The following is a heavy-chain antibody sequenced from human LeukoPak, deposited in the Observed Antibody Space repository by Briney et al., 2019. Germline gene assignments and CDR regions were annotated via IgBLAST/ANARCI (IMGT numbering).Heavy chain of an antibody. Sequence: GGSLRLSCAASGFTFSSYEMNWVRQAPGKGLEWVSYNSRRCNTIYYADSVKGRFTISRDNSKNTLYVQMNSLRGEDTGVYYCAKDRGSRNEILTGRPRASMDFDYWGQGTLVTVSS. D-gene: IGHD3-9*01. CDR3: AKDRGSRNEILTGRPRASMDFDY. CDR1: GFTFSSYE. CDR2: NSRRCNTI. J-gene: IGHJ4*02. V-gene: IGHV3-48*03.